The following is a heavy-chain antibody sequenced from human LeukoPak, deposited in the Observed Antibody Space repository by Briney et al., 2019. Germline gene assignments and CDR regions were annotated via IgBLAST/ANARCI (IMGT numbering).Heavy chain of an antibody. J-gene: IGHJ4*02. D-gene: IGHD6-13*01. V-gene: IGHV3-23*01. CDR3: ARDRFIAAAGGRLFDY. CDR1: GFTLSNYA. Sequence: GGSLRLSCVASGFTLSNYAMSWVRQAPGKGLEWVSSLGISGGYTWYAGSVKGRFTISRDSSKNTLYLQMNSLGAEDTAVYYCARDRFIAAAGGRLFDYWGQGTLVTVSS. CDR2: LGISGGYT.